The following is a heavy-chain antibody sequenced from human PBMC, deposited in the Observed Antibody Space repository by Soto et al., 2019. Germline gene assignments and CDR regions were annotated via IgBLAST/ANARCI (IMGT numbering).Heavy chain of an antibody. V-gene: IGHV1-58*01. J-gene: IGHJ4*02. Sequence: SVKVSCKASGFTFTSSAVQWVRQARGQRLEWIGWIVVGSGNTNYAQKFQERVTITRDNSKNTLYLQMNSLRAEDTAVYYCAKDYYHPYFSGALDYWGQGTLVTVSS. CDR1: GFTFTSSA. CDR3: AKDYYHPYFSGALDY. D-gene: IGHD2-15*01. CDR2: IVVGSGNT.